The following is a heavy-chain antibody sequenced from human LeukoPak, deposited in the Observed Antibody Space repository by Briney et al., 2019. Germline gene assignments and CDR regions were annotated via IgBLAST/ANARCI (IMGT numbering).Heavy chain of an antibody. CDR3: LLGREGFDY. Sequence: SVKVSCKASGGTFSSYAIGWVRQAPGQGLGWTGGIIPIFGTANYAQKFQGRVTITTDESTSTAYMELSSLRSEDTAVYYCLLGREGFDYWGQGTLVTVSS. D-gene: IGHD5-24*01. CDR2: IIPIFGTA. J-gene: IGHJ4*02. V-gene: IGHV1-69*05. CDR1: GGTFSSYA.